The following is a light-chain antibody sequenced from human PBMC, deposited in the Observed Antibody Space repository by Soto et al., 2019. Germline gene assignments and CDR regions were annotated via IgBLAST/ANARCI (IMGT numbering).Light chain of an antibody. CDR2: DAS. Sequence: EIVLTQSPATLSLSPGERATLSCRASQSVSSYLAWYQQKPGQAPRLLIYDASNRATGIPGRFSGSGSGTDFSRSISSLVPEDLAVYYCQQRSNWPRITFGQGTRLGIK. V-gene: IGKV3-11*01. CDR3: QQRSNWPRIT. J-gene: IGKJ5*01. CDR1: QSVSSY.